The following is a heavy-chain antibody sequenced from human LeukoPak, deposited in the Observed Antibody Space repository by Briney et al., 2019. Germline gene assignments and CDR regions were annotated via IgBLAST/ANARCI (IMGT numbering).Heavy chain of an antibody. J-gene: IGHJ5*01. V-gene: IGHV4-4*02. Sequence: SETVSLTCAVSGGSISSHNWWNSVRQPPGKGLEWIGEIYHTGGTNYKSSLKSRVTISVDKSKDQFSLMLNSVTAADTAVYYCAGNSGWYTDSWGRGTLVIVSS. CDR3: AGNSGWYTDS. D-gene: IGHD6-19*01. CDR1: GGSISSHNW. CDR2: IYHTGGT.